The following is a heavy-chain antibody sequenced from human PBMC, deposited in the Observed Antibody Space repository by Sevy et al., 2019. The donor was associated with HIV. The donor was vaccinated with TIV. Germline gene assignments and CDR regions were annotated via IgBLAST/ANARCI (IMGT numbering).Heavy chain of an antibody. D-gene: IGHD3-22*01. J-gene: IGHJ4*02. CDR3: AKRLYESSGHPLGYYYFDY. CDR2: ISGSGGST. V-gene: IGHV3-23*01. Sequence: GGSLRLSCAASGFTFSNYAMSWVRQAPGKGLEWVSGISGSGGSTYYTDSVKGRFTISRDNSKNTLYLQMNSLRAEDTAVYYGAKRLYESSGHPLGYYYFDYWGQGTLVTVSS. CDR1: GFTFSNYA.